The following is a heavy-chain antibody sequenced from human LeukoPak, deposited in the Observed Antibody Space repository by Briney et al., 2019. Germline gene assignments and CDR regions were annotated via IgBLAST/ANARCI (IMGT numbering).Heavy chain of an antibody. CDR3: ARRGGSGRAFDI. CDR2: ISYSGTT. V-gene: IGHV4-59*04. Sequence: PSETLSLTCTVSGGSISSYYWAWIRQPPGKGLEWIGDISYSGTTYYSPSLKSRVTTPVDTSKNQFSLKLNSVTATDTAVYYCARRGGSGRAFDIWGQGTMVTVSS. D-gene: IGHD1-26*01. CDR1: GGSISSYY. J-gene: IGHJ3*02.